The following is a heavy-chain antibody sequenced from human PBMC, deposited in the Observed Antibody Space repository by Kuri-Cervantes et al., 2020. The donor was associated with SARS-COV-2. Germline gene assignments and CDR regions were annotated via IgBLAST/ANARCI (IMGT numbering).Heavy chain of an antibody. CDR1: GFTFSSYG. V-gene: IGHV3-30*18. J-gene: IGHJ6*02. CDR2: ISYDGSNK. D-gene: IGHD3-3*01. Sequence: GESLKISCAASGFTFSSYGMHWVRQAPGKGLEWVAVISYDGSNKYYADSVKGRFTISRDNSKNTLYLQMNSLRAEDTAVYYCAKEEKVLRFLGWLGGMDVWGQGTTVTVSS. CDR3: AKEEKVLRFLGWLGGMDV.